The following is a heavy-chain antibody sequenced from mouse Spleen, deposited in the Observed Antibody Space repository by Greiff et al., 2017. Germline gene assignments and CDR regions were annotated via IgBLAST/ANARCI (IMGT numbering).Heavy chain of an antibody. CDR1: GYTFTDYY. J-gene: IGHJ4*01. V-gene: IGHV1-19*01. CDR3: ARGRGLHYAMDY. Sequence: EVQLQQSGPVLVKPGASVKMSCKASGYTFTDYYMNWVKQSHGKSLEWIGVINPYNGGTSYNQKFKGKATLTVDKSSSTAYMELNSLTSEDSAVYYCARGRGLHYAMDYWGQGTSVTVSS. D-gene: IGHD2-4*01. CDR2: INPYNGGT.